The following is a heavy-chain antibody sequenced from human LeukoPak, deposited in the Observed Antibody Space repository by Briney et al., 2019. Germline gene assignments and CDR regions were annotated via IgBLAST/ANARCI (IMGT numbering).Heavy chain of an antibody. CDR3: ARVPRGDRMMPIDY. CDR1: GFTFSSYS. Sequence: GGSLRLSCAASGFTFSSYSMNWVRQAPGKGLEWVSSISSSSSYIYYADSVKGRFTISRDNSKNTLYLQMNSLRAEDTAVYYCARVPRGDRMMPIDYWGQGTLVTVSS. J-gene: IGHJ4*02. V-gene: IGHV3-21*01. D-gene: IGHD2-21*02. CDR2: ISSSSSYI.